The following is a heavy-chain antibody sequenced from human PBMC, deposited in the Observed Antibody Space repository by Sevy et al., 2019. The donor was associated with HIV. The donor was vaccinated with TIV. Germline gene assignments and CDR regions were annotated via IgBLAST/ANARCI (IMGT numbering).Heavy chain of an antibody. D-gene: IGHD6-19*01. CDR3: AKEGWDIAVAG. CDR1: GFTFSSYG. CDR2: ISYDGSNK. Sequence: GGSLRLSCAASGFTFSSYGMHWVRQAPGKGLEWVAVISYDGSNKYYADSVKGRFTISRDNSKNTLYLQMNSLRAEDTAVYYCAKEGWDIAVAGWDQGTLVTVSS. J-gene: IGHJ4*02. V-gene: IGHV3-30*18.